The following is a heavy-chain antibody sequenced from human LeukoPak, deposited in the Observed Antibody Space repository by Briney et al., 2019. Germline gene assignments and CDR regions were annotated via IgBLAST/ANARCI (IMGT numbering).Heavy chain of an antibody. Sequence: SVKVSCKASGGTFSSYAISWVRQAPGQGLEWMGGIIPIFGTANYAQKFQGRVTITADESTSTAYMELGSLRSEDTAVYYCASSLSMVRGVIGYWGQGTLVTVSS. CDR2: IIPIFGTA. CDR3: ASSLSMVRGVIGY. CDR1: GGTFSSYA. D-gene: IGHD3-10*01. J-gene: IGHJ4*02. V-gene: IGHV1-69*13.